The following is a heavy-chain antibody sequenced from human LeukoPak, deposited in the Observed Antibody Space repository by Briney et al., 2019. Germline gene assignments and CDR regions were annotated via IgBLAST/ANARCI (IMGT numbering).Heavy chain of an antibody. CDR3: ARGGPGGYSGYDREDFDY. J-gene: IGHJ4*02. CDR2: MNPNSGNT. V-gene: IGHV1-8*01. Sequence: ASVKVSCKASGYTFTSYDINWVRQATGQGLEWMGWMNPNSGNTGYAQKFQGRVTMTRNTSISTAYMELSSLRSEDTAVHYCARGGPGGYSGYDREDFDYWGQGTLVTVSS. D-gene: IGHD5-12*01. CDR1: GYTFTSYD.